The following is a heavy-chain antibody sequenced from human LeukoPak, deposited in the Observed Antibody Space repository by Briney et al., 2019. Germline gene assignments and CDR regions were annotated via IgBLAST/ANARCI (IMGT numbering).Heavy chain of an antibody. Sequence: PGGSLRLSCAASGFTFSSYWMSWVRQAPGKGLEWVANIKQDGSEKYYVDSVKGRFTISRDNAKNSLYLQMNSLRAEDTAVYYCASEKQLLYRGSFDYWGQGTLVTVSS. CDR3: ASEKQLLYRGSFDY. CDR2: IKQDGSEK. CDR1: GFTFSSYW. J-gene: IGHJ4*02. D-gene: IGHD2-2*02. V-gene: IGHV3-7*01.